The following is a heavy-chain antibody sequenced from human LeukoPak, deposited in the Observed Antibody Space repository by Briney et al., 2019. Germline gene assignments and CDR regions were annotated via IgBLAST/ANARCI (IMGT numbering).Heavy chain of an antibody. CDR1: GFSITNYW. V-gene: IGHV3-7*03. CDR2: IRQGGGEK. J-gene: IGHJ4*02. D-gene: IGHD5-24*01. CDR3: ARAVGTDGYNLWVY. Sequence: QAGGSLRLSCVASGFSITNYWMSWVRQAPGKGLEWVAKIRQGGGEKYYVDSVKGRFTISRDNATNSLYLQMNSLRAEDTAVYYCARAVGTDGYNLWVYWGQGTLVTVSS.